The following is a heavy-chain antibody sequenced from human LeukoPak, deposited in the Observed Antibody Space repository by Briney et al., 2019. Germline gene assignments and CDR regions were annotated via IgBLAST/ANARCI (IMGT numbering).Heavy chain of an antibody. D-gene: IGHD2-2*01. J-gene: IGHJ4*02. Sequence: PSETLSLTCTVSGGSISSSSYYWGWIRKPPGKELEWIGSIYYSGSTYYNPSLKSRVTISVDTSKNQFSLKLSSVTAADTAVYYCARLIPAAIYYFDYWGQGTLVTVSS. CDR1: GGSISSSSYY. CDR2: IYYSGST. CDR3: ARLIPAAIYYFDY. V-gene: IGHV4-39*01.